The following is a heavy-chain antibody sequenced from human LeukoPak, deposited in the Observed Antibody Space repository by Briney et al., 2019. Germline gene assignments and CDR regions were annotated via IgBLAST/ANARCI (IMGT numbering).Heavy chain of an antibody. J-gene: IGHJ4*02. CDR1: AGSISSYY. V-gene: IGHV4-4*07. D-gene: IGHD4-17*01. CDR3: ARAIYGDFYFDY. Sequence: SETLSLTCTISAGSISSYYWTWIRQPAGKGLEWIGHIYSTGSASYNPSLNSRVTMSLDTSKNQFSLKLTSVTAADTAVYCCARAIYGDFYFDYWGQGTLATVSS. CDR2: IYSTGSA.